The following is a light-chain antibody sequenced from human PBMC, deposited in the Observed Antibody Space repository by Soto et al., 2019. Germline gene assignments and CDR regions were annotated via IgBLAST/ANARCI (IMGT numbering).Light chain of an antibody. CDR1: SNDVGDYDY. CDR3: CSYAGGYTFV. CDR2: DVN. V-gene: IGLV2-11*01. J-gene: IGLJ1*01. Sequence: QSALTQPRSVSGSPGQSVTISCTGTSNDVGDYDYVSWYQQYPGKAPKLIIYDVNKRPSGVPDRFSGSKSGNTASLTISALQAEDEADYYCCSYAGGYTFVFGIGTKLTVL.